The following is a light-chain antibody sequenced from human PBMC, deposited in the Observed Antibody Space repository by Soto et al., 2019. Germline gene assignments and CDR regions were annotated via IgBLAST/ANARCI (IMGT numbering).Light chain of an antibody. CDR3: GTWDSSLSGVV. Sequence: QSVLTQPPSVSAAPGQKVTISCSGSSSNIGNNYVSWYQQLPGTAPKLLIYDNNKRSSGIPDRFSGSKSGTSATLDITGLRTGDEADYYCGTWDSSLSGVVLGGGTKLTVL. J-gene: IGLJ2*01. V-gene: IGLV1-51*01. CDR2: DNN. CDR1: SSNIGNNY.